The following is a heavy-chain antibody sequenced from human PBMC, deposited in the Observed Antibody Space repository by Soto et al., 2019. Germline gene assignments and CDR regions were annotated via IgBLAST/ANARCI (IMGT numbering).Heavy chain of an antibody. D-gene: IGHD3-3*01. V-gene: IGHV4-30-4*01. J-gene: IGHJ6*02. CDR2: IYYSGST. CDR3: ARGPTVPPSFGMIIMSNYGLDV. Sequence: TLSLTCTVSGGSISSHYWSWIRQPPGKGLEWIGYIYYSGSTYYNPSLKSRVTISVDTSKNQFSLKLSSVTAADTAVYYCARGPTVPPSFGMIIMSNYGLDVWGQGTTVTVSS. CDR1: GGSISSHY.